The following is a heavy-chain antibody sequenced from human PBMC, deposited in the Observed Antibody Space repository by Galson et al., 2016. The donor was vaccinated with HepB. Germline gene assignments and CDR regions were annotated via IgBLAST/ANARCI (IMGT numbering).Heavy chain of an antibody. Sequence: TLSLTCTVSGGSISSGGFYWSWIRQHPGKGLEWIGSIYYSGSSFYNPSLKSRLTISVDTSKNQFSLKLSSVTAADTAVYYCARGHGWGYFDYWGQGTLVTVSS. CDR2: IYYSGSS. D-gene: IGHD1-26*01. CDR1: GGSISSGGFY. CDR3: ARGHGWGYFDY. V-gene: IGHV4-31*03. J-gene: IGHJ4*02.